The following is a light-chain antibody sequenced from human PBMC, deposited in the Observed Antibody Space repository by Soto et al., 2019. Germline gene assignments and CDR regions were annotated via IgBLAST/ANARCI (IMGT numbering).Light chain of an antibody. V-gene: IGKV3-11*01. Sequence: ESVLTQSPATLSLSPGERATLSCRARQSVSSYLAWYQQKPGQAPRLLIYDASNRATGIPARFSGSGSGTDFTLTISSLEPEDFAVYYCQQRSNWPPITFGQGTRLEI. CDR2: DAS. J-gene: IGKJ5*01. CDR3: QQRSNWPPIT. CDR1: QSVSSY.